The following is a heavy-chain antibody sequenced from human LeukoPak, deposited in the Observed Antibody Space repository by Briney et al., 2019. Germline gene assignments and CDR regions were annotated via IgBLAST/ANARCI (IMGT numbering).Heavy chain of an antibody. D-gene: IGHD1-26*01. CDR3: AREKHIVGATPGFDY. CDR1: GYTFTGYY. J-gene: IGHJ4*02. V-gene: IGHV1-2*02. CDR2: INPNSGGT. Sequence: ASVKVSCKASGYTFTGYYMHWVRQAPGQGLEWMGWINPNSGGTNYAQKSQGRVTMTRDTSISTAYMELSRLRSDDTAVYYCAREKHIVGATPGFDYWGQGTLVTVSS.